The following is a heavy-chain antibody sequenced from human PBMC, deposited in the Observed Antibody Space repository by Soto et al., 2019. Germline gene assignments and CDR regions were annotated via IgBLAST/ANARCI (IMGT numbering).Heavy chain of an antibody. CDR1: GGSISSGGYY. D-gene: IGHD3-10*01. CDR3: ARGRMVRGFPTDY. J-gene: IGHJ4*02. V-gene: IGHV4-31*03. Sequence: QVQLQESGPGLVKPSQTLSLTCTVSGGSISSGGYYWIWIRQHPGKGLEWIGYIYYSGSTYYNPSLKSRVTISVDTSKNQFSLKLSSVTAADTAVYYCARGRMVRGFPTDYWGQGTLVTVSS. CDR2: IYYSGST.